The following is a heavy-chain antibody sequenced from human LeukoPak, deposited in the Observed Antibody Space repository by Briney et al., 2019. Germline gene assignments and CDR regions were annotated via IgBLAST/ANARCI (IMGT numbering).Heavy chain of an antibody. D-gene: IGHD6-13*01. J-gene: IGHJ4*02. CDR2: ISGSGGST. V-gene: IGHV3-23*01. Sequence: PGGSLRLSCAASGFTFSSYAMSWVRQAPGKGLEGVSGISGSGGSTYYADSVKGRFTISRDNSKNTLYLQMNSLRAEDTAVYYCAKRGIAAADAFDYWGQGTLVTVSS. CDR3: AKRGIAAADAFDY. CDR1: GFTFSSYA.